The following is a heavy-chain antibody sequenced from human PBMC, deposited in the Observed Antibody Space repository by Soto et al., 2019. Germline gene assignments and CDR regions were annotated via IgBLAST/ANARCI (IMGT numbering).Heavy chain of an antibody. D-gene: IGHD2-8*01. CDR3: ARAPMVLSRSYFDS. CDR1: GGSISNFY. Sequence: SETLFLTCTVSGGSISNFYWSWIRQPPGKGLEWIGYIPYSGNTNYDPSLKSRVSISVDTSKNQLSLNLTSVTAADTAVYYCARAPMVLSRSYFDSWGQGTPVTVSS. V-gene: IGHV4-59*01. CDR2: IPYSGNT. J-gene: IGHJ4*02.